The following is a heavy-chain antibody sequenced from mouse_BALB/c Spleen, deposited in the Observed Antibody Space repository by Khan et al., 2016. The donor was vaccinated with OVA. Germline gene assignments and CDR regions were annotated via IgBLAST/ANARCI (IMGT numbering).Heavy chain of an antibody. D-gene: IGHD3-3*01. CDR2: INPKNGVT. CDR1: GYTFTEYT. CDR3: ARDAGRY. V-gene: IGHV1-18*01. J-gene: IGHJ4*01. Sequence: EVQLQQSGPELVKPGASVKISCKTSGYTFTEYTLHWMKQSHGNSLEWIGVINPKNGVTSYNQKFKGKATLTVDKSSSTAYMEFRSLTSEDSAVYYCARDAGRYWGQGTSVTVSS.